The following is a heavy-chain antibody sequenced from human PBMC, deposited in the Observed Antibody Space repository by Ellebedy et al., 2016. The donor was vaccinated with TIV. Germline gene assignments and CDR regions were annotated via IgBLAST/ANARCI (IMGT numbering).Heavy chain of an antibody. J-gene: IGHJ4*02. Sequence: GESLKISCAASGFTFSRYSMNWVRQAPGKGLECISFITSTSDNRYYADSVKGRFTISRDNAKNSLYLQMNSLSADDTAVYYCASLRNDYGDYVGYWGQGTLVTVSS. D-gene: IGHD4-17*01. CDR2: ITSTSDNR. CDR3: ASLRNDYGDYVGY. V-gene: IGHV3-48*04. CDR1: GFTFSRYS.